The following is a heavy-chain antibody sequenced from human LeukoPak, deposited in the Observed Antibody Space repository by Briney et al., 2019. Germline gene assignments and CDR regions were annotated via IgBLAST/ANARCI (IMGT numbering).Heavy chain of an antibody. Sequence: GASVKVSCKASGGTFSSYAISWVRQAPGQGLEWMGGIIPIFGTANYAQKFQGRVTITTDESTSTAYMELSSLRSEDTAVYYCAKDDAVLRLLEWLTTPTVFNWFDPWGQGTLVTVS. J-gene: IGHJ5*02. CDR2: IIPIFGTA. CDR1: GGTFSSYA. D-gene: IGHD3-3*01. V-gene: IGHV1-69*05. CDR3: AKDDAVLRLLEWLTTPTVFNWFDP.